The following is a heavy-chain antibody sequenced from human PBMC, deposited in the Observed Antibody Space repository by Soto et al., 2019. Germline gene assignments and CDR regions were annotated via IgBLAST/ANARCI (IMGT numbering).Heavy chain of an antibody. CDR2: MSQSGGS. Sequence: QVQLQQWGAGLLKPSETLSLTCAVYGGSVSSGSYYWSWIRQPPGKGLEWIGEMSQSGGSHFNPSLKSRVTIAVDTSTIQFSLKMSSVTAADTALYYCARVERGTATTVVDAFDIWGPGTMVTVSS. V-gene: IGHV4-34*01. CDR1: GGSVSSGSYY. CDR3: ARVERGTATTVVDAFDI. D-gene: IGHD1-1*01. J-gene: IGHJ3*02.